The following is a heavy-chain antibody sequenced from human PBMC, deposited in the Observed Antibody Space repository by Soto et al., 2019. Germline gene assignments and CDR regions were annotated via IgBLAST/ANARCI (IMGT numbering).Heavy chain of an antibody. V-gene: IGHV4-30-4*01. D-gene: IGHD5-12*01. J-gene: IGHJ4*02. CDR2: IYYSGST. CDR3: ARDGGGGYENFDY. Sequence: QVQLQESGPGLVKPSQTLSLTCTVSGGSISSGDYYWSWIRQPPGKGLEWIGYIYYSGSTYYNPSLKSRVTIAVDTSKNQFSLKLSSVTAADTAVYYCARDGGGGYENFDYWGQGTLVTVSS. CDR1: GGSISSGDYY.